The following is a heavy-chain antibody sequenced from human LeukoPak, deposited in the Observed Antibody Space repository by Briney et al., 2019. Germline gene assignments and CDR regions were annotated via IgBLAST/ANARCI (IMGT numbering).Heavy chain of an antibody. D-gene: IGHD5-24*01. CDR3: ARAHRGDYYYYYYMDV. CDR1: GFTVSSNY. CDR2: IKQDGSEK. V-gene: IGHV3-7*01. Sequence: GGSLRLSCAASGFTVSSNYMSWVRQAPGKGLEWVANIKQDGSEKYYVDSVKGRFTISRDNAKNSLYLQMNSLRAEDTAVYYCARAHRGDYYYYYYMDVWGKGTTVTVSS. J-gene: IGHJ6*03.